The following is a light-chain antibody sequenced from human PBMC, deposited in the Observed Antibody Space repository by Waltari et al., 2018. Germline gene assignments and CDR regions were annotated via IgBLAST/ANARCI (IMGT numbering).Light chain of an antibody. Sequence: QSALTQPASVSGSPGQSITISCTGTSSDIGAYNYVSWYQQHPANAPKLLISEVTNRPPGAPVRFSGAKSGNTASLMSAGLQAEDEADYYCSSYRSRNTPVLFGGGTTLTVV. J-gene: IGLJ3*02. CDR2: EVT. CDR3: SSYRSRNTPVL. CDR1: SSDIGAYNY. V-gene: IGLV2-14*01.